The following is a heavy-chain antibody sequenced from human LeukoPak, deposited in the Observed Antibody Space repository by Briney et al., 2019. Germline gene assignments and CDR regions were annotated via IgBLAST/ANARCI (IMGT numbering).Heavy chain of an antibody. CDR3: VKDGAIFGVPITRGGMDV. J-gene: IGHJ6*02. CDR1: GFTFNVFA. Sequence: GRSLRLSCAASGFTFNVFAMHWVRQTPGKGLEWVSGISWNSGSIGYADFVRGRFTFSGDNGKNALYLEMNSVRAEDTALYYCVKDGAIFGVPITRGGMDVWGQGTTVTVSS. CDR2: ISWNSGSI. D-gene: IGHD3-3*01. V-gene: IGHV3-9*01.